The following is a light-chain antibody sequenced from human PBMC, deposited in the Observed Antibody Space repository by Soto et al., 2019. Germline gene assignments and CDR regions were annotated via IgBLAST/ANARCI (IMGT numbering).Light chain of an antibody. Sequence: QPVLTQPPSASGTPGQRVAISCSGSSSNIGGNPVNWYQQLPGTAPKLLIYYNNQRPSGVPDRFSGSKSGTSASLAISRLQSEDETDYYCAAWDDSLNGWVFGGGTKVTVL. CDR2: YNN. J-gene: IGLJ3*02. CDR3: AAWDDSLNGWV. CDR1: SSNIGGNP. V-gene: IGLV1-44*01.